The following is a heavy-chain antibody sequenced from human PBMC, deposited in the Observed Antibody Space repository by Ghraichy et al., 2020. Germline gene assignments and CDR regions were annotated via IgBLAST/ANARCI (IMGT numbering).Heavy chain of an antibody. Sequence: GGSLRLSCAASGFTFSSYSMNWVRQAPGKGLEWVSYISSSSSTIYYADSVKGRFTISRDNAKNSLYLQMNSLRDEDTAVYYCARGDYGDYMSGDYYYYYGMDVWGQGTTVTVSS. D-gene: IGHD4-17*01. CDR1: GFTFSSYS. CDR3: ARGDYGDYMSGDYYYYYGMDV. CDR2: ISSSSSTI. J-gene: IGHJ6*02. V-gene: IGHV3-48*02.